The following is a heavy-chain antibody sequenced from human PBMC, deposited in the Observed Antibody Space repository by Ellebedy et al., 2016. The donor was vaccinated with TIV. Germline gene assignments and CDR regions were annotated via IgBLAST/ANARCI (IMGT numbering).Heavy chain of an antibody. CDR3: ARDGSVVPAAMPHYGMDV. D-gene: IGHD2-2*01. J-gene: IGHJ6*02. V-gene: IGHV1-69*13. Sequence: SVKVSXXASGGTFSSYAISWVRQAPGQGLEWMGGIIPIFGTANYAQKFQGRVTITADESTSTAYMELSSLRSEDTAVYYCARDGSVVPAAMPHYGMDVWGQGTTVTVSS. CDR2: IIPIFGTA. CDR1: GGTFSSYA.